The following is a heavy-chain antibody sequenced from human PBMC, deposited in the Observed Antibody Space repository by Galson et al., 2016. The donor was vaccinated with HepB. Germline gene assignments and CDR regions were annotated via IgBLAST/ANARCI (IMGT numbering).Heavy chain of an antibody. CDR2: IWQDGRNK. V-gene: IGHV3-33*01. D-gene: IGHD6-13*01. Sequence: SLRLSCATSGFTFSNYGMHWVRQAPGKGLEWVAVIWQDGRNKYYVDSVKGRFTISGDKSMNTLYLQMNSLRAEDTAVYYCARGIGSSWYTGVGGMDVWGQGTTVTVSS. CDR3: ARGIGSSWYTGVGGMDV. J-gene: IGHJ6*02. CDR1: GFTFSNYG.